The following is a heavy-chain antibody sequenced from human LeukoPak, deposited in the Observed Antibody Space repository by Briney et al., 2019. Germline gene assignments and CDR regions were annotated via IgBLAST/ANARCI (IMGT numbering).Heavy chain of an antibody. CDR3: ARDLYSGSYGDYYYYYMDG. Sequence: GGSLRLSCAASGFTLSSYNMNWVRQAPGKGLEWVSSITSRSSYIYYADSVKGRFTNSRDNAKNSLYLQMNSLRAEDTAVYYCARDLYSGSYGDYYYYYMDGWGKGTTVTISS. V-gene: IGHV3-21*01. CDR2: ITSRSSYI. D-gene: IGHD1-26*01. CDR1: GFTLSSYN. J-gene: IGHJ6*03.